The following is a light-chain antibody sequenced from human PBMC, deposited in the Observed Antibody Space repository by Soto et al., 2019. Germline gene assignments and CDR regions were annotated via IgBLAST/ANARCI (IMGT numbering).Light chain of an antibody. J-gene: IGKJ4*01. CDR1: QGINTF. V-gene: IGKV1-9*01. CDR3: QQLESYPST. CDR2: AAS. Sequence: IQLTQSPSSLSASVGDRVTITCRVSQGINTFLAWYQQKPGKAPKLLIYAASTLQSGVPSRFSGSGSGTDFTLTISSLQPEDFATYYCQQLESYPSTFGGGTKVAIK.